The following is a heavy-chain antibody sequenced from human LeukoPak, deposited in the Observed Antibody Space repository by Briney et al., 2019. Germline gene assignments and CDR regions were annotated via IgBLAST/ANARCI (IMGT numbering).Heavy chain of an antibody. CDR3: ARVGTTTGTIYYYYYMDV. J-gene: IGHJ6*03. CDR1: GGSISSGDYY. Sequence: SETLSPTCTVSGGSISSGDYYWNWIRQSPGKGLEWIGYIYYSGSTYYNPSLKSRVTMSVDTSKNQFSLKLSSVTAADTAVYYCARVGTTTGTIYYYYYMDVWGKGTTVTVSS. D-gene: IGHD1-14*01. CDR2: IYYSGST. V-gene: IGHV4-30-4*08.